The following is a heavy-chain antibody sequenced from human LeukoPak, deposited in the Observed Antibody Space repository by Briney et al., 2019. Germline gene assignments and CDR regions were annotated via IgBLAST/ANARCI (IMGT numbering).Heavy chain of an antibody. CDR2: ISSSGSTI. Sequence: PGGSLRLSCAASEFTFSSYEMHWVRQAPGKGLEWVSYISSSGSTIYYADSVKGRFTISRDNAKNSLYLQMNSLRAEDTAVYYCARDSTGYGYEEWSWGQGTLVTVSS. J-gene: IGHJ5*02. CDR3: ARDSTGYGYEEWS. CDR1: EFTFSSYE. D-gene: IGHD5-18*01. V-gene: IGHV3-48*03.